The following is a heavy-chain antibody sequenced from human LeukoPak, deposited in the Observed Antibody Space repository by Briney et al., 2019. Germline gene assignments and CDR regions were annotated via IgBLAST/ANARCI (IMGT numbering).Heavy chain of an antibody. V-gene: IGHV3-21*01. J-gene: IGHJ4*02. CDR2: ISSSSSYI. D-gene: IGHD5-12*01. CDR3: AVATGRSPYRARGETFDY. CDR1: GFTFSSYS. Sequence: GGSLRLSCAASGFTFSSYSMNWVRQASGKGLEWVSSISSSSSYIYYADSVKGRFTISRDNAKNSLYLQMNSLRAEDTAVYYCAVATGRSPYRARGETFDYWGQGTLVTVSS.